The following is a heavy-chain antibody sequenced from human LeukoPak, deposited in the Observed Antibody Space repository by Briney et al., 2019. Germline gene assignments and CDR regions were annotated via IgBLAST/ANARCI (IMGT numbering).Heavy chain of an antibody. V-gene: IGHV3-21*04. D-gene: IGHD5-18*01. CDR3: ARYSYGYDRRYYYYYMDV. J-gene: IGHJ6*03. CDR2: ISSSSSNI. CDR1: GFTFSNYS. Sequence: GGSLRLSCAASGFTFSNYSMNWVRQAPGKGLEWVSSISSSSSNIYYADSVKGRFTISRDNAKNSLYLQMNSLRAEDTAVYYCARYSYGYDRRYYYYYMDVWGKGTTVTISS.